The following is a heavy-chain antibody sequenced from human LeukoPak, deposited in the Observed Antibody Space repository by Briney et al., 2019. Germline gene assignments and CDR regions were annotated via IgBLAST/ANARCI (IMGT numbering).Heavy chain of an antibody. CDR2: IKQDGSEK. D-gene: IGHD6-6*01. Sequence: GGSLRLSCAASGFTFSSYWMSWVRQAPGKGLEWVANIKQDGSEKYYVDSVKGRFTISRDNAKNSLYLQMNSLRAEDTAVYYCARVPYSSSSFDYYYYGMDVWGQGTTVTISS. J-gene: IGHJ6*02. V-gene: IGHV3-7*01. CDR1: GFTFSSYW. CDR3: ARVPYSSSSFDYYYYGMDV.